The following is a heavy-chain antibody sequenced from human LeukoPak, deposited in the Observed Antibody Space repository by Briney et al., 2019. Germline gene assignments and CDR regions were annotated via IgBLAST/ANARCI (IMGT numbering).Heavy chain of an antibody. D-gene: IGHD6-13*01. V-gene: IGHV4-61*08. CDR3: ASFVAATGHFNY. J-gene: IGHJ4*02. CDR2: IYYSGST. Sequence: SETLSLTCTVSGGSVSSGGYYWSWIRQPPGKGLEWIGYIYYSGSTNYSPSLKSRVTISVDTSKNQFSLKLSSVTAADTAVYYCASFVAATGHFNYWGQGTLVTVSS. CDR1: GGSVSSGGYY.